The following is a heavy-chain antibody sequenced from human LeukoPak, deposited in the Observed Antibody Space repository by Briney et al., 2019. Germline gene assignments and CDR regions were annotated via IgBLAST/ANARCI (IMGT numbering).Heavy chain of an antibody. CDR1: GGSISSSRHY. Sequence: SETLSLTCTVSGGSISSSRHYWGWIRQPPGKGLEWIGNILYSGSTNYNPSLKSRLTISVDTSKNQFSLKLSSVTAADTADYYCVRRVAGSGYRDSWGQGTLVTVSS. D-gene: IGHD3-22*01. CDR3: VRRVAGSGYRDS. CDR2: ILYSGST. V-gene: IGHV4-39*01. J-gene: IGHJ4*02.